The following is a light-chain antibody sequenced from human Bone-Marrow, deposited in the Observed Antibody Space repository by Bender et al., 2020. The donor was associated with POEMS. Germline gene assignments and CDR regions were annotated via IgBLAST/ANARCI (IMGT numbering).Light chain of an antibody. CDR1: NIGTKS. J-gene: IGLJ2*01. CDR3: QVWDSSTGV. Sequence: SYVLTQPPSVSVAPGQTASITCGGNNIGTKSVHWYQQKPGQAPALVVYDDSDRPSGIPERFSGSNSGNTATLTISRVEAGDEADYYCQVWDSSTGVFGAGTKLTVL. CDR2: DDS. V-gene: IGLV3-21*02.